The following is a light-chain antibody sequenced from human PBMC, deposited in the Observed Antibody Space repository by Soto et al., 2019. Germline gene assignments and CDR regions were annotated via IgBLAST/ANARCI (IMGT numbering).Light chain of an antibody. V-gene: IGKV3-20*01. CDR1: QSFSNNY. CDR3: QQYGTSEII. Sequence: EIVLTQSPGTLSLSPGERATLSCRASQSFSNNYLAWYQQKPGQAPRLLIYDASNRATGIPARFSGSGSGTDFTLTISRLEPEDFAVYYCQQYGTSEIIFGQGTRLEIK. CDR2: DAS. J-gene: IGKJ5*01.